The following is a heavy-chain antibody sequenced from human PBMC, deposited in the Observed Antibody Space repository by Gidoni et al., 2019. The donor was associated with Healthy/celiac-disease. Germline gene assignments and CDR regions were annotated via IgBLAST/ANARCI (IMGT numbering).Heavy chain of an antibody. J-gene: IGHJ2*01. V-gene: IGHV3-30-3*01. D-gene: IGHD4-17*01. CDR2: ISYDGSNK. Sequence: SSYAMHWVRQAPGKGLEWVAVISYDGSNKYYADSVKGRFTISRDNSKNTLYLQMNSLRAEDTAVYYCARDGGKDYGEPYWYFDLWGRGTLVTVSS. CDR1: SSYA. CDR3: ARDGGKDYGEPYWYFDL.